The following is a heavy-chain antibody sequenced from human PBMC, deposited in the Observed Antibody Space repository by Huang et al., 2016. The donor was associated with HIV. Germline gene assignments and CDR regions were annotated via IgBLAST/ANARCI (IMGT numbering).Heavy chain of an antibody. Sequence: QVQLQQWGAGLLKPSETLSLTCAVSGGSFSNPYWTWIRQTPGKGLEWIGEINHSGRTNYNPSLKSRVTLSVDTSKKWFSLRLTSMTAADTAVYYCAKAPYDPVVMPVGDKDYYYGMDVWGQGTTVTVSS. J-gene: IGHJ6*02. CDR2: INHSGRT. V-gene: IGHV4-34*01. CDR3: AKAPYDPVVMPVGDKDYYYGMDV. CDR1: GGSFSNPY. D-gene: IGHD3-22*01.